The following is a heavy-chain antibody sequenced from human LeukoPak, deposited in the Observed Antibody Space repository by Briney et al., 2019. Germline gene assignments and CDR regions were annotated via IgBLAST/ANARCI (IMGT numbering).Heavy chain of an antibody. CDR3: ARHLVSQWGVRGNIDY. V-gene: IGHV4-39*01. D-gene: IGHD3-10*01. CDR1: GGSISSSSYY. J-gene: IGHJ4*02. CDR2: IYYSGST. Sequence: PSETLSLTCTVSGGSISSSSYYWGWIRQPPGKGLEWIGSIYYSGSTYYNPSLKSRVTISVDTSKNQFSLKLSSVTAADTAVYYCARHLVSQWGVRGNIDYWGQGTLVTVSS.